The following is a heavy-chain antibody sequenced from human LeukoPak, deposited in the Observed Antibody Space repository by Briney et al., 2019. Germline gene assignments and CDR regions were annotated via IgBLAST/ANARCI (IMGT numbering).Heavy chain of an antibody. V-gene: IGHV4-59*08. J-gene: IGHJ3*02. CDR3: ARHFWQNYDAFDI. CDR2: IYYSGST. CDR1: GGSNNSYY. Sequence: PSETLSLTCTFSGGSNNSYYWSWMRQPPGKGLEWIGYIYYSGSTNYNPSLKSRVSISVDTSKNQFSLKLSSVTAADTAVYYCARHFWQNYDAFDIWGQGTMVTVSP. D-gene: IGHD3-3*01.